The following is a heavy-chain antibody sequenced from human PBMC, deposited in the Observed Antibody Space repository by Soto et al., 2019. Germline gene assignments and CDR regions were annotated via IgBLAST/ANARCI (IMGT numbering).Heavy chain of an antibody. V-gene: IGHV4-39*01. CDR2: IYYSGST. Sequence: QVQLQESGPGLVKPSETLSLTCTVSGDSISSTIYYWGWIRQTPGKGLEWIGSIYYSGSTNYNPSLXSXVTXSADTSKNQFSLKLKSVTAADTAVYDCARQPSQWIHRWFDPWGQGTLLTVSS. J-gene: IGHJ5*02. D-gene: IGHD5-18*01. CDR1: GDSISSTIYY. CDR3: ARQPSQWIHRWFDP.